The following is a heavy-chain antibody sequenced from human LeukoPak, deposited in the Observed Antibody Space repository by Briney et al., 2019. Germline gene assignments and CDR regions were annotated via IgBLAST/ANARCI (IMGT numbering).Heavy chain of an antibody. CDR2: ISAYNGNT. CDR1: GGTFSSYG. D-gene: IGHD6-19*01. CDR3: ARGQGSSGWYWFDP. J-gene: IGHJ5*02. Sequence: ASVKVSCKASGGTFSSYGISWVRQAPGQGLEWMGWISAYNGNTNYAQKLQGRVTMTTDTSTSTAYMELRSLRSDDTAVYYCARGQGSSGWYWFDPWGQGTLVTVSS. V-gene: IGHV1-18*01.